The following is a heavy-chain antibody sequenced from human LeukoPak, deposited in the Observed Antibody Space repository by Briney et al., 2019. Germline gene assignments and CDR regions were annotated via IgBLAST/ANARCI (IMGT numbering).Heavy chain of an antibody. CDR1: GSSFSTCE. CDR2: LSPNTGKT. Sequence: GAAGKLCCKSAGSSFSTCEINWVRQAPGQGLEWMGWLSPNTGKTGYAQKFQDRVTFTGNSSISTVDMELSSLTSDDTAVYSSARGPLTGEHYPHPPDVWGKGTTVTVSS. J-gene: IGHJ6*04. D-gene: IGHD7-27*01. V-gene: IGHV1-8*03. CDR3: ARGPLTGEHYPHPPDV.